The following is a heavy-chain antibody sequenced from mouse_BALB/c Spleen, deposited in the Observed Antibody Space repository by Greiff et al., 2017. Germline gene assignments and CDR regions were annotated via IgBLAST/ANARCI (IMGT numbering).Heavy chain of an antibody. Sequence: VKLVVSGPGLVAPSQSLSITCTVSGFSLTGYGVNWVRQPPGKGLEWLGMIWGDGSTDYNSALKSRLSISKDNSKSQVFLKMNSLQTDDTARYYCAIYGMRRSYAMDYWGQGTSVTVSS. CDR1: GFSLTGYG. J-gene: IGHJ4*01. CDR2: IWGDGST. D-gene: IGHD2-1*01. CDR3: AIYGMRRSYAMDY. V-gene: IGHV2-6-7*01.